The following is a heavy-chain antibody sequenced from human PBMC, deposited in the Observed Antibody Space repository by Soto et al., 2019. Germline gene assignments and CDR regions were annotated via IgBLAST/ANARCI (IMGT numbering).Heavy chain of an antibody. D-gene: IGHD2-15*01. CDR3: ARLSLGWLLSCYFDY. V-gene: IGHV4-39*01. J-gene: IGHJ4*02. Sequence: SETLSLTCTVSGGSISSSSYYWGWIRQPPGKGLEWIGSIYYSGSTYYNPSLKSRVTISVDTSKNQFSLKLSSVTAADTAVYYCARLSLGWLLSCYFDYWGQGTQVTVSS. CDR1: GGSISSSSYY. CDR2: IYYSGST.